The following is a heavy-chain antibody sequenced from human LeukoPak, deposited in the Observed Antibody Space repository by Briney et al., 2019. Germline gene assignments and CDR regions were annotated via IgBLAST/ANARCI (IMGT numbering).Heavy chain of an antibody. D-gene: IGHD3-10*01. CDR3: AKAAGDYFDY. V-gene: IGHV3-30*02. Sequence: GGSLRLSCAASGFTFSSYGMHWVRQAPGKGLEWVAFIRYDGSNKYYADSAKGRFTISRDNSKNTLYLQMNSLRGEDTAVYYCAKAAGDYFDYWGQGTLVTVSS. J-gene: IGHJ4*02. CDR2: IRYDGSNK. CDR1: GFTFSSYG.